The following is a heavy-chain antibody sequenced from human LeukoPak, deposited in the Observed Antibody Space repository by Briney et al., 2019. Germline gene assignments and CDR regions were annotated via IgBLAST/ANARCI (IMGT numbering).Heavy chain of an antibody. V-gene: IGHV4-34*01. Sequence: SETLSLTCAIYGESLSDLYWSWVRQSPGKGLEWIGDINHSGSTNYNPSLKSRVTISLDTSKNQFSLKLSSVTAADTAVYYCARGVRGYSYGYHFDYWGQGTLVTVSS. CDR3: ARGVRGYSYGYHFDY. J-gene: IGHJ4*02. CDR1: GESLSDLY. D-gene: IGHD5-18*01. CDR2: INHSGST.